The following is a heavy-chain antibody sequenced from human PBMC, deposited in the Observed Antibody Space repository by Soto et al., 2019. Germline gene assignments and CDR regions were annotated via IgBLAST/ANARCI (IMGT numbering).Heavy chain of an antibody. J-gene: IGHJ3*02. D-gene: IGHD2-21*02. V-gene: IGHV3-23*01. CDR2: ISGSGGST. CDR1: GFTFSSYA. CDR3: AKDLAYCGGDCYDAFDI. Sequence: GGSLRLSCAASGFTFSSYAMSWVRQAPGKGLEWVSAISGSGGSTYYAGSVKGRFTISRDNSKNTLYLQMNSLRAEGSAVYYCAKDLAYCGGDCYDAFDIWGQGTMVTV.